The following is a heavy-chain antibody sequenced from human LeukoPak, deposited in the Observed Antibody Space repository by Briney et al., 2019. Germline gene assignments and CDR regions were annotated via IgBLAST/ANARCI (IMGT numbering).Heavy chain of an antibody. CDR1: VPTFTSYA. D-gene: IGHD3-22*01. J-gene: IGHJ3*02. V-gene: IGHV1-69*05. CDR2: FIPIYGSP. Sequence: VASVKVSCKASVPTFTSYAINWVRQAPGQGLEWMGGFIPIYGSPTYAQNFQGRVTYTTDEPTCTAYMELTNLKSDDTAVYFCAGFFYDTSGDAFDIWGQGTMVTVSS. CDR3: AGFFYDTSGDAFDI.